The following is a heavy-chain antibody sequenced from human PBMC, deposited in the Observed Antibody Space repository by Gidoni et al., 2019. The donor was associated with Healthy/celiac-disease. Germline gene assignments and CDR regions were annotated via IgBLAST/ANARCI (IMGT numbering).Heavy chain of an antibody. CDR3: ARAQYYYGSGSYYSPIAHDY. J-gene: IGHJ4*02. CDR2: INHSGST. CDR1: GGSFSVYY. D-gene: IGHD3-10*01. V-gene: IGHV4-34*01. Sequence: QVQLQQWGAGLLKPSETLSLTCAVYGGSFSVYYWRWIRQPPGKGLEWIGEINHSGSTNYNPSLKSRVTISVDTSKNQFSLKLSSVTAADTAVYYCARAQYYYGSGSYYSPIAHDYWGQGTLVTVSS.